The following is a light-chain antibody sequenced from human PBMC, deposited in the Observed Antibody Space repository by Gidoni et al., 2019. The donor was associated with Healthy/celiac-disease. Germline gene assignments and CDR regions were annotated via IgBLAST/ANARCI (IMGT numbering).Light chain of an antibody. Sequence: IRMTQSPSSFSASTGDRVTITCRASQGISSYLAWYQQKPGKAPKLLIYAASTLQSGVPSRFSGSGSGTDFTLTISCLQSEDFATYYCQQYYSYPFTFGPGTKVDIK. CDR3: QQYYSYPFT. CDR1: QGISSY. J-gene: IGKJ3*01. CDR2: AAS. V-gene: IGKV1-8*01.